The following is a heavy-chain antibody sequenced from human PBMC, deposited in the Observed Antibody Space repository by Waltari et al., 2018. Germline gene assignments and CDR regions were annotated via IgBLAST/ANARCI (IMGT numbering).Heavy chain of an antibody. CDR2: ISVDASNK. V-gene: IGHV3-30-3*01. CDR3: AREGRDYYGSGTYYKGYYNYGLDV. J-gene: IGHJ6*02. Sequence: LEWGAVISVDASNKDYADSVKGRFTISRDNSKNTLDLQMNSRRTEDTAIYYCAREGRDYYGSGTYYKGYYNYGLDVWGQGTTVTVSS. D-gene: IGHD3-10*01.